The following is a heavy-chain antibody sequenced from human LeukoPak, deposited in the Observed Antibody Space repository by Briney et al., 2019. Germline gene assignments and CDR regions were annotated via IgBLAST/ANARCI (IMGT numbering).Heavy chain of an antibody. CDR1: GFTFSSYA. CDR3: AKGDENCSGSSCRSGNTFDC. D-gene: IGHD2-15*01. V-gene: IGHV3-23*01. J-gene: IGHJ4*02. Sequence: TGGSLRPSCAASGFTFSSYAMSWVRQAPGKGLEWVSAISSSGGSAYYADSVKGRFTISRDNSKNTLYLQMRSLRAEDTAVYYCAKGDENCSGSSCRSGNTFDCWGQGTLVTVSS. CDR2: ISSSGGSA.